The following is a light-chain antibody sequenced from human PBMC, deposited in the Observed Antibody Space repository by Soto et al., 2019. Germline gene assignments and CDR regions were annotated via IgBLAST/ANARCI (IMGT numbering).Light chain of an antibody. CDR2: GAS. CDR3: QRYGSPPPIT. J-gene: IGKJ5*01. Sequence: EIVLTQSPGTLSLSPGERATLSCRASQSVSSSYLAWYQQKPGQAPKLLIYGASSRATGIPDRFSGSGSGTDFTLTISRLEPEDFAVYYCQRYGSPPPITIGQGTRLEIK. V-gene: IGKV3-20*01. CDR1: QSVSSSY.